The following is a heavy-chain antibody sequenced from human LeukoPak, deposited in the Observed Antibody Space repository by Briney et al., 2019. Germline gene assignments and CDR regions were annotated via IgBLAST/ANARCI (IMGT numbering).Heavy chain of an antibody. V-gene: IGHV4-61*02. D-gene: IGHD3-3*01. CDR3: ARETNLITILDY. CDR2: IYTSGST. CDR1: GGSISSSSYY. J-gene: IGHJ4*02. Sequence: SETLSLTCTVSGGSISSSSYYWSWIRQPAGKGLEWIGRIYTSGSTNYNPSLKSRVTISVDTSKNQFSLKLSSVTAADTAVYYCARETNLITILDYWGQGTLVTVSS.